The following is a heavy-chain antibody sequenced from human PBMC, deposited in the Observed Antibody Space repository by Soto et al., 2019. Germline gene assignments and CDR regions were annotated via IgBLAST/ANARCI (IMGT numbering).Heavy chain of an antibody. CDR2: IWYDGSKK. Sequence: GGSLRLSCAASGFSFNIYGMHWVRQAPGKGLEWVAVIWYDGSKKYYADSVKGRFTISRDNSKNTLDLQMNSLRDEDTAVYYCARDHLEYDYYHYYMDVWGKGTTVTVSS. V-gene: IGHV3-33*01. D-gene: IGHD3-3*01. CDR1: GFSFNIYG. J-gene: IGHJ6*03. CDR3: ARDHLEYDYYHYYMDV.